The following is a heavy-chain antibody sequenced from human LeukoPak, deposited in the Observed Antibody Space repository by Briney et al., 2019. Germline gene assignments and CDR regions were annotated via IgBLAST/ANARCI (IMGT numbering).Heavy chain of an antibody. Sequence: GGSLRLSCAASGFTFSSYAMHWVRQAPGKGLEWVAVISYDGSNKYYADSVKGRFTISRDNSKNTLYLQMNSLRAEDTAVYYCARDEYFDYWGQGTLVTVSS. V-gene: IGHV3-30*14. CDR2: ISYDGSNK. CDR1: GFTFSSYA. J-gene: IGHJ4*02. CDR3: ARDEYFDY.